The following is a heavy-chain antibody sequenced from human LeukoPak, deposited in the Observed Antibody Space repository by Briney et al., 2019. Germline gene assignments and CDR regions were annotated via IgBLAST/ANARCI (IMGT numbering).Heavy chain of an antibody. CDR1: GGTFISYA. Sequence: ASVKVSCKASGGTFISYAISWVRQAPGQGLEWMGGIIPIFGTANYAQKFQGRVTITADESTSTAYMELSSLRSEDTAVYYCARAVRTDYYDSSGLNWFDPWGQGTLVTVSS. V-gene: IGHV1-69*13. D-gene: IGHD3-22*01. CDR3: ARAVRTDYYDSSGLNWFDP. CDR2: IIPIFGTA. J-gene: IGHJ5*02.